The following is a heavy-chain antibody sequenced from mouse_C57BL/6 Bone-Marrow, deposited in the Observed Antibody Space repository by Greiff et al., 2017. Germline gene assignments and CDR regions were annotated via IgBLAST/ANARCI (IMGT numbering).Heavy chain of an antibody. CDR2: IDPELGVP. J-gene: IGHJ2*01. D-gene: IGHD2-3*01. CDR1: GFNIKDDD. V-gene: IGHV14-4*01. CDR3: ASVDGNYLDF. Sequence: VQLQQSGAELVRPGASVKLSCTASGFNIKDDDIHWVKQRPEQGLEWIGWIDPELGVPAYASQFQGQATITSDTSSNTAYLQLSSLTSEDTAVYYCASVDGNYLDFGGQGTPLTVAS.